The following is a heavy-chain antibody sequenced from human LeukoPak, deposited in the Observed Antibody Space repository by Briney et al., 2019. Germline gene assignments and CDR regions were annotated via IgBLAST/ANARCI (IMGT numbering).Heavy chain of an antibody. J-gene: IGHJ4*02. CDR3: AKGGKYGSGSYDYFDY. CDR1: GFTFSSYA. Sequence: GGSLRLSCAASGFTFSSYAMSWVRQAPGKGLEWVSAISGSGGSTYYADSVKGRFTISRDNSKNTLYLQMNSLRAEDTAVYYCAKGGKYGSGSYDYFDYWGQGTLVTVSS. V-gene: IGHV3-23*01. CDR2: ISGSGGST. D-gene: IGHD3-10*01.